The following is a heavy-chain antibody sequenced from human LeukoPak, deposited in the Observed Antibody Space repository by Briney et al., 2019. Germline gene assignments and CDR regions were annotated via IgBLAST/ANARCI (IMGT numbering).Heavy chain of an antibody. D-gene: IGHD2-15*01. CDR2: IKQDEIEK. CDR3: ARGYCSGSSCYSGFYFDY. J-gene: IGHJ4*02. V-gene: IGHV3-7*01. CDR1: GFTFSSYW. Sequence: GGSLRLSCAASGFTFSSYWMSWVRQAPGKGLEWVANIKQDEIEKYFVDSVKGRFTLSRDNAKNSLYLQMNSLRAEDTAVYYCARGYCSGSSCYSGFYFDYWGQGALVAVSS.